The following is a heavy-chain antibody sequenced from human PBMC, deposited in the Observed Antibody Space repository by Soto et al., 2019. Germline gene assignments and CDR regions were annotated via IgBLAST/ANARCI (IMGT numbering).Heavy chain of an antibody. Sequence: QVQLQESGPGLVKPSQTLSLTCTVSGGSISTGGSYWSWIRQHPGRRLEWIGSIYPSGLTFSYPSLQSRVAISIDTATNKFSLKLSSVPAADTAVYYCAPVRWELHAAFAIWGQGTMFSVSS. V-gene: IGHV4-31*03. J-gene: IGHJ3*02. CDR3: APVRWELHAAFAI. CDR1: GGSISTGGSY. CDR2: IYPSGLT. D-gene: IGHD1-26*01.